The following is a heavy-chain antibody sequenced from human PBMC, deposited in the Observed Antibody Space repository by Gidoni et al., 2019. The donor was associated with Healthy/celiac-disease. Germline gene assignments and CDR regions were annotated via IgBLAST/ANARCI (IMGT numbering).Heavy chain of an antibody. Sequence: QVQLQQWGAGLLKPSETLSLTCAVYGGSFSGYYWSWIRQAPGKGLEWIGEINHSGSTTYNPSLKSRVTISVDTSKNQFSLKLSSVTAADTAVYYCARVRIAARNYRNYYYYGMDVWGQGTTVTVSS. CDR1: GGSFSGYY. CDR2: INHSGST. J-gene: IGHJ6*02. D-gene: IGHD6-6*01. V-gene: IGHV4-34*01. CDR3: ARVRIAARNYRNYYYYGMDV.